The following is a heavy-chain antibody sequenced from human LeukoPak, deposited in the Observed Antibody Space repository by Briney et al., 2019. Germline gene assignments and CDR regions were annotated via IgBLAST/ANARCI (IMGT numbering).Heavy chain of an antibody. Sequence: ASVKVSCMASGYTFTGYYMHWVRQARGQGLEWMGWINPNSGGTNYAQKFQGRVTMTRDTSISTAYMEVSRLRSDDTAVYYCARVRTVVVPAADNFDYWGQGTLVTVSS. CDR2: INPNSGGT. D-gene: IGHD2-2*01. V-gene: IGHV1-2*02. J-gene: IGHJ4*02. CDR3: ARVRTVVVPAADNFDY. CDR1: GYTFTGYY.